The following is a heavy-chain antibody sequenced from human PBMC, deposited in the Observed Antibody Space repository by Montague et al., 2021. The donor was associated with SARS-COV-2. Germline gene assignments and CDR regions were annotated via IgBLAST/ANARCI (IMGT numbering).Heavy chain of an antibody. J-gene: IGHJ6*03. Sequence: SETLSLTCAVHGTSFSGYYWNWIRQPPGKGLEWIGEINHGGSTKXSPSLKSRLTISADTSKNQFSLKLTSVAAADTAVYYCARLRDGVVPSPILWFGPYYYYYYMDVWGRGTTVTVSS. V-gene: IGHV4-34*01. CDR2: INHGGST. CDR3: ARLRDGVVPSPILWFGPYYYYYYMDV. CDR1: GTSFSGYY. D-gene: IGHD3-10*01.